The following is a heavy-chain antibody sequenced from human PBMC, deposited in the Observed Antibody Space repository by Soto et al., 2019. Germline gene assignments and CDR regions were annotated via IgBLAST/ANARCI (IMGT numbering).Heavy chain of an antibody. J-gene: IGHJ3*02. CDR1: GGSVSNYY. V-gene: IGHV4-34*01. CDR3: ARGKMSGDAFDI. Sequence: SETLSLTGIVYGGSVSNYYWSWFRQPPGKGLEWRGGINHRGSTNYNTSPKRRLTISVGTSNNQFSLKLGSVTAAPTAVYYCARGKMSGDAFDIWGQGTMVTVSS. CDR2: INHRGST.